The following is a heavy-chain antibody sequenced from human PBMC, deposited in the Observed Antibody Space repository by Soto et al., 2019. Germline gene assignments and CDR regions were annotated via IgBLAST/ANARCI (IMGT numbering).Heavy chain of an antibody. CDR2: IKQDGSEK. CDR3: ARGED. J-gene: IGHJ4*02. CDR1: GFIFSGYW. V-gene: IGHV3-7*01. Sequence: GGSLRLSCAASGFIFSGYWMSWVRQAPGKGLEWVANIKQDGSEKYYVDSVKGRFTISRDNAKNSLYLQMNSLRAEDTAVYYCARGEDWGQGTLVTVSS.